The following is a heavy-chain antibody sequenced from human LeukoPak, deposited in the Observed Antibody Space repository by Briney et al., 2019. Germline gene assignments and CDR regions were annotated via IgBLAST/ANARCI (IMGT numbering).Heavy chain of an antibody. CDR3: AKAYYYDSSGYYSNWFDP. V-gene: IGHV3-23*01. CDR1: GFTFSSYA. CDR2: ISGSGGST. Sequence: QAGGSLRLSCAASGFTFSSYAMSWVRQAPGKGLEWVSAISGSGGSTYYADSVKGRFTISRDNSKNTLYLQMNSLRAEDTAVYYCAKAYYYDSSGYYSNWFDPWGQGTLVTVSS. J-gene: IGHJ5*02. D-gene: IGHD3-22*01.